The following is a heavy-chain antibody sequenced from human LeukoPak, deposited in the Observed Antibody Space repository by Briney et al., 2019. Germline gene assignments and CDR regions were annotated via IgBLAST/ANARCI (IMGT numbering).Heavy chain of an antibody. CDR2: ISSSSSYI. Sequence: GGSLILSCAASGFTFSSYSMNWVRQAPGKGLEWVSSISSSSSYIYYADSVKGRFTISRDNAKNSLYLQMNSLRAEDTAVYYCATSMYCSSTSCYFDYYYGMDVWGQGTTVTVSS. J-gene: IGHJ6*02. V-gene: IGHV3-21*01. D-gene: IGHD2-2*01. CDR3: ATSMYCSSTSCYFDYYYGMDV. CDR1: GFTFSSYS.